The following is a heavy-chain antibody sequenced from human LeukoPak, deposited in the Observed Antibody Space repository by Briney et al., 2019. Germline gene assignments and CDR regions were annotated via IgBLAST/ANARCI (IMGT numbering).Heavy chain of an antibody. CDR3: ARHSGLRSPFNP. V-gene: IGHV4-39*01. D-gene: IGHD3-3*01. Sequence: SETLSLTCTVSGGSISTTNYYWGWIRQPPGRDLEWIGSIYSSGNTYYNPSLESRVTISVDTSKNQLSLKLTSATAADTSVYYCARHSGLRSPFNPWGQGTLVTVSS. CDR2: IYSSGNT. CDR1: GGSISTTNYY. J-gene: IGHJ5*02.